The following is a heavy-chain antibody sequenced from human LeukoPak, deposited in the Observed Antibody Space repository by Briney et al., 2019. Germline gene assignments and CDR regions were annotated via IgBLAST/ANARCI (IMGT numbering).Heavy chain of an antibody. CDR1: GGSISSYY. Sequence: PSETLSLTCTVSGGSISSYYWSWIRQPPGKGLEWIGYIFYSGSTNYNPSLKSRVTISVDTSKNQFSLKLSSVTAADTAVYYCARGQNRRGGGNRYYYYMDVWGKGTTVTVSS. D-gene: IGHD2-15*01. J-gene: IGHJ6*03. CDR2: IFYSGST. V-gene: IGHV4-59*12. CDR3: ARGQNRRGGGNRYYYYMDV.